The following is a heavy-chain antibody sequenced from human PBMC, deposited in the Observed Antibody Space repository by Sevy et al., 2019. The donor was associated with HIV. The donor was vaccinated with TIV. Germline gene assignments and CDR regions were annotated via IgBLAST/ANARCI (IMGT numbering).Heavy chain of an antibody. Sequence: SETLSLTCTVSGGSIRTYLWTWIRQPPGKGLEYIGNIFCGGSANYNPSLKSRVTISVGTSTNQLSLRLSSVTAADTAVYYCARPYSSGWSGAFDIWGQGTMVTVSS. CDR3: ARPYSSGWSGAFDI. CDR2: IFCGGSA. J-gene: IGHJ3*02. CDR1: GGSIRTYL. V-gene: IGHV4-59*08. D-gene: IGHD6-19*01.